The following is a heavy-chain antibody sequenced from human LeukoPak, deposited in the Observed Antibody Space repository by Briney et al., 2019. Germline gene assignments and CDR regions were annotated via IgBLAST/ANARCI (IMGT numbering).Heavy chain of an antibody. CDR1: SGSFSGYY. V-gene: IGHV4-34*01. CDR2: IKDGGIT. D-gene: IGHD3-10*01. CDR3: VRGFSGVVGDH. J-gene: IGHJ4*02. Sequence: PSETLSLTCTVYSGSFSGYYWSWIRLPPGKGLEWIGEIKDGGITNYNPSLRSRVTISKDTSNNQLSLKLNSATAADTAVYYCVRGFSGVVGDHWGQGSLVTVSS.